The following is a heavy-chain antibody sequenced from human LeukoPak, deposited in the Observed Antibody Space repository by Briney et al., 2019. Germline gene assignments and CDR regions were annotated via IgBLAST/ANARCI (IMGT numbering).Heavy chain of an antibody. Sequence: SVKVSCKASGGTFSSYAISWVRQAPGQGLEWMGGIIPIFGTANCAQKFQGRVTITADKSTSTAYMELSSLRSEDTAVYYCARELGNYDILTGYYKPGWFDPWGQGTLVTVSS. CDR2: IIPIFGTA. J-gene: IGHJ5*02. CDR1: GGTFSSYA. CDR3: ARELGNYDILTGYYKPGWFDP. V-gene: IGHV1-69*06. D-gene: IGHD3-9*01.